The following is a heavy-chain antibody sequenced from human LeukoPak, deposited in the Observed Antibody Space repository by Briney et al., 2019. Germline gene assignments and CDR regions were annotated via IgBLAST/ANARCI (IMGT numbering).Heavy chain of an antibody. V-gene: IGHV1-69*01. J-gene: IGHJ6*03. Sequence: SVKVSCKASGGTFSSYAISWVRQAPGQGLEWMGGIIPIFGTANYAQKFQGRVPITADESTSTAYMELSSLRSEDTAVYYCASCSTSCSYYYYYYMDVWGKGTTVTVSS. CDR1: GGTFSSYA. D-gene: IGHD2-2*01. CDR3: ASCSTSCSYYYYYYMDV. CDR2: IIPIFGTA.